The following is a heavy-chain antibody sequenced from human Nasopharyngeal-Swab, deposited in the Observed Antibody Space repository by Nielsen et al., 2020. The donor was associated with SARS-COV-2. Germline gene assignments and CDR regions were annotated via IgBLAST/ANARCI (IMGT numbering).Heavy chain of an antibody. CDR3: ARGGWLRRDYYYVYYYMDV. J-gene: IGHJ6*03. V-gene: IGHV1-69*10. Sequence: SVKVSCKTSGGTFSSYCISWVRQAPGEGLEWMGGIISVLPLTRYAQKFRDRVTITADTSTSTAYMELSSLRSEDTATYYCARGGWLRRDYYYVYYYMDVWGKGTTVTVSS. CDR2: IISVLPLT. CDR1: GGTFSSYC. D-gene: IGHD5-24*01.